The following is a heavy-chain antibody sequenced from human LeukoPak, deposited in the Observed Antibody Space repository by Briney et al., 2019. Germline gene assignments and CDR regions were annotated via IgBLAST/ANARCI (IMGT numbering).Heavy chain of an antibody. CDR1: GLTFSTSG. V-gene: IGHV3-21*01. J-gene: IGHJ4*02. CDR3: ASRRDLFDY. Sequence: GGSLRLSCTASGLTFSTSGFNWVRQAPGKGLEWVASIGPTGSDRYHADSIKGRFTISRDNAKNSLYLQMNSLRAEDTAVYYCASRRDLFDYWGQGTLVTVSS. CDR2: IGPTGSDR.